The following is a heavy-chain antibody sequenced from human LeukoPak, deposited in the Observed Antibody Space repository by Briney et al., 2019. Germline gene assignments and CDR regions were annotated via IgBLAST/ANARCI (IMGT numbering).Heavy chain of an antibody. CDR3: HEPRTHAFYI. CDR1: GGSFSGYY. V-gene: IGHV4-34*01. J-gene: IGHJ3*02. D-gene: IGHD1-14*01. CDR2: INHSGRN. Sequence: SETLSLTCAVYGGSFSGYYWSWIRETPGKGVEWIGEINHSGRNNYNTSLKSRVNISVDTSKNQFSLKLSSVTAADTAVYYCHEPRTHAFYICGQGTMFTVSS.